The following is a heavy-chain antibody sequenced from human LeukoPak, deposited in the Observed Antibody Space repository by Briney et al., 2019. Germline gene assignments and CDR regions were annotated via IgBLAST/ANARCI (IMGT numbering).Heavy chain of an antibody. J-gene: IGHJ6*02. CDR3: VRDCGGDCLYGMDV. V-gene: IGHV3-64*02. CDR1: GFTFSTFA. CDR2: ISSDGAGT. D-gene: IGHD2-21*02. Sequence: GGSLRLSCAASGFTFSTFALHWVRQAPGKGLEYVSGISSDGAGTFYADSVKGRFTISRDNTKNTLFLQMGSLRAEDMAVYYCVRDCGGDCLYGMDVWGQGTTVTVSS.